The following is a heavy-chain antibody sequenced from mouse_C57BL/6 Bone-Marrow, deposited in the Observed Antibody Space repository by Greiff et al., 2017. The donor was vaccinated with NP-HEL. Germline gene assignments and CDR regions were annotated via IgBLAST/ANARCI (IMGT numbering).Heavy chain of an antibody. Sequence: DVQLQESGPGLVKPSQSLSLTCSVTGYSITSGYYWNWIRQFPGNKLEWMGYISYDGSNNYNPSLKNRISITRDTSKNQFFLKLNSVTTEDTATYYCARPAPVGYFDVWGTGTTVTVSS. J-gene: IGHJ1*03. CDR3: ARPAPVGYFDV. CDR2: ISYDGSN. V-gene: IGHV3-6*01. CDR1: GYSITSGYY.